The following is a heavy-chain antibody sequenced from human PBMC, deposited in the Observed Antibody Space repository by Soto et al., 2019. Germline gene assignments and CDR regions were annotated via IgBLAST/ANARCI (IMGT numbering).Heavy chain of an antibody. CDR3: ARDHLILPAHDFFYGSDV. Sequence: GGSLRLSCEVSGFIFSMYSMSWVRQTPGKGLEWVAKIPQDGVDGHYADAVKGRFTISRDNGKNSLYLQMNNLRAEDTAVYYCARDHLILPAHDFFYGSDVWGRGATVPASS. CDR1: GFIFSMYS. V-gene: IGHV3-7*03. J-gene: IGHJ6*02. CDR2: IPQDGVDG. D-gene: IGHD2-21*02.